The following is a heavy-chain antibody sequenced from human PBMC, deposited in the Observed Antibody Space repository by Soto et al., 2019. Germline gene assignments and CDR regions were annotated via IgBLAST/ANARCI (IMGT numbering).Heavy chain of an antibody. J-gene: IGHJ5*02. D-gene: IGHD5-18*01. CDR3: ASEYRGSGYVVGKNWFAP. V-gene: IGHV1-46*01. CDR2: INPSCGST. CDR1: GYTFTSYY. Sequence: GASVKVSCKASGYTFTSYYMHWVRQAPVQVLEWMVIINPSCGSTSYAQKFQGRVTMTRDTSTSTVYMELSSLRSEETAVYYCASEYRGSGYVVGKNWFAPWAQGTLVTLSS.